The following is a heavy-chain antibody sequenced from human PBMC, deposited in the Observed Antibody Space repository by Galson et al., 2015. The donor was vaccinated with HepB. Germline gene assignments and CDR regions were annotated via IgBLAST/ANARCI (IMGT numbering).Heavy chain of an antibody. CDR1: GGSISSYY. D-gene: IGHD2-15*01. V-gene: IGHV4-59*01. J-gene: IGHJ4*02. Sequence: LSLTCTVSGGSISSYYWSWIRQPPGKGLEWIGYIYSSGSTNYNPSLKSRVTISVDTSKNQFSLELSSVTAADTAVYYCARSGVAEARFDYWGQGTLVTVSS. CDR2: IYSSGST. CDR3: ARSGVAEARFDY.